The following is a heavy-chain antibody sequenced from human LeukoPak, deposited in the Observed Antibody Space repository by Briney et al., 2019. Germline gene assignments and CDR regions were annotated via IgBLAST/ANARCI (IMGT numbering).Heavy chain of an antibody. CDR1: GFTFSSYG. J-gene: IGHJ5*02. Sequence: GGSLRLSCAASGFTFSSYGMHWVRQAPGKGLERVAVIWYEGSNKYYADSVKGRFTISRDNSKNTLYLQMNSLRAEDTAVYYCAKDPPNYDFWSGHPAWFDPWGQGTLLTVSS. CDR2: IWYEGSNK. V-gene: IGHV3-33*06. CDR3: AKDPPNYDFWSGHPAWFDP. D-gene: IGHD3-3*01.